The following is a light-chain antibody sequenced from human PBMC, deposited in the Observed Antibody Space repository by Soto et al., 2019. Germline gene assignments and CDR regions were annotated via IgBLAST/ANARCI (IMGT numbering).Light chain of an antibody. CDR3: QQSYSTPWT. CDR2: AAS. Sequence: DIQMTQSPCAVSASVGDRVTITCRASQSLGTYLNWYQHKPGKAPKIIIYAASFLQPGVPSGFSGSGSGTEFTLTISSLQPEDFATYYCQQSYSTPWTFGQGTKVDI. CDR1: QSLGTY. V-gene: IGKV1-39*01. J-gene: IGKJ1*01.